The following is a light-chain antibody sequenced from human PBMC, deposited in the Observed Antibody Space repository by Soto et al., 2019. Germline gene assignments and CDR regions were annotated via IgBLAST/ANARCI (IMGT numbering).Light chain of an antibody. Sequence: IQMTQSPSSLSASVGDGVTLTCRASNTIATYLNWYQQQPGQVPEVLIYGASRLHVGVPSRFIGSGDWTDFTLPINNLQPEDFATYYCHQFYYYPHTFGQGTKLEVK. CDR3: HQFYYYPHT. CDR2: GAS. V-gene: IGKV1-39*01. J-gene: IGKJ2*01. CDR1: NTIATY.